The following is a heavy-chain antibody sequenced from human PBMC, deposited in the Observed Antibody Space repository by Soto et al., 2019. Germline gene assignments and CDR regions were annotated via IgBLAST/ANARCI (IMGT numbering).Heavy chain of an antibody. J-gene: IGHJ4*02. CDR1: GGTFSSYA. CDR3: ARGARASLWFGAQDY. CDR2: IIPIFGTA. D-gene: IGHD3-10*01. V-gene: IGHV1-69*01. Sequence: QVQLVQSGAEVKKPGSSVKVSCKASGGTFSSYAISWVRQAPGQGLAWMGGIIPIFGTANYAQKFQGRVTITADESTSTAYRELSSLRSEDTAVYYCARGARASLWFGAQDYWGQGTLVTVSS.